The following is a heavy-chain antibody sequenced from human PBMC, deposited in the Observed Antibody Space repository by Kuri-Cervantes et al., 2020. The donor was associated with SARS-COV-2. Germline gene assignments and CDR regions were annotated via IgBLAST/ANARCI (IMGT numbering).Heavy chain of an antibody. CDR1: GGSISSSSYY. Sequence: SETLSLTCTVSGGSISSSSYYWGWIRQPPGKGLEWIGSIYYSGSTYYNPSLKSRVTISVDMSKNQFSLKLSSVTAADTAVYYCRYSGWSGPYYYYMDVWGKGTTVTVSS. J-gene: IGHJ6*03. CDR2: IYYSGST. CDR3: RYSGWSGPYYYYMDV. D-gene: IGHD2-21*01. V-gene: IGHV4-39*01.